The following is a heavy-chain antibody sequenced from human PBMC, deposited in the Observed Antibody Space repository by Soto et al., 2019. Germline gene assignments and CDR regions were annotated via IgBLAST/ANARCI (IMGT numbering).Heavy chain of an antibody. V-gene: IGHV3-33*01. CDR2: IWYDGSNK. J-gene: IGHJ4*02. CDR3: AREGRSSGWYVH. CDR1: GFTFSSYG. D-gene: IGHD6-19*01. Sequence: PGGSLRLSCAASGFTFSSYGMHWVRQAPGKGLEWVAVIWYDGSNKYYADSVKGRFTISRDNSKNTLYLQMNSLRAEDTAVYYWAREGRSSGWYVHWGKGTLVTVPS.